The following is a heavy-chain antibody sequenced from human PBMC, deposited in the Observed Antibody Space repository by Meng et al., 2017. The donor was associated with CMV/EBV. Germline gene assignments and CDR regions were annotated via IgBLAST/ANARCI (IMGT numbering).Heavy chain of an antibody. CDR3: AREVIAAAGISYYYYYGMDV. Sequence: GGSLRLSCEASGFTFSSYSMNWVRQAPGKGLEWVSSISSSSSYIYYADSVKGRFTISRDNAKNSLYLQMNSLRAEDTAVYYCAREVIAAAGISYYYYYGMDVWGQGTTVTVSS. CDR1: GFTFSSYS. CDR2: ISSSSSYI. J-gene: IGHJ6*02. V-gene: IGHV3-21*01. D-gene: IGHD6-13*01.